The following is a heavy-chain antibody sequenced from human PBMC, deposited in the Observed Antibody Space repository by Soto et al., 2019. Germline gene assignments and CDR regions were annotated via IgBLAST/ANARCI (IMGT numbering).Heavy chain of an antibody. CDR2: MNPHSGNT. CDR3: VVAAHPYHFDS. CDR1: GYTFTSYD. V-gene: IGHV1-8*01. D-gene: IGHD2-15*01. J-gene: IGHJ4*01. Sequence: ASVKVSCKASGYTFTSYDINWVRQATGQGFEWMGWMNPHSGNTGYAQKFQGRVTMTRDTSTTTAYMELRSLRSDDTAVYYCVVAAHPYHFDSCGHGTLVTVSS.